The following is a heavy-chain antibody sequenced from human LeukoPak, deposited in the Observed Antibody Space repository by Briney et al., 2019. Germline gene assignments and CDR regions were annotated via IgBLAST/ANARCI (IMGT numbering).Heavy chain of an antibody. V-gene: IGHV3-74*01. J-gene: IGHJ4*02. CDR2: INSDGSST. Sequence: GGSLRLSCAASGFTFSSYWMHWVRQAPGKGLVWVSRINSDGSSTSYADSVKGRFIISRDNAKNTLYLQMNSLRAEDTAVYYCARALTVADYYFDYWGQGTLVTVSS. CDR1: GFTFSSYW. D-gene: IGHD6-19*01. CDR3: ARALTVADYYFDY.